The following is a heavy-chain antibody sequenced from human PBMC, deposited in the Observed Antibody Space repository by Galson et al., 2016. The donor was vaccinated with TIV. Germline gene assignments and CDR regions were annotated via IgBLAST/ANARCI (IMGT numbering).Heavy chain of an antibody. CDR3: ARDASGSYKDYYYYGMNV. D-gene: IGHD1-26*01. CDR1: GGTFSSYA. Sequence: SVKVSCKASGGTFSSYAVSWVRQAPGQGLEWVGGIIPIFGSSDYAQKFQGRVPITTDESTDDSTSTAYRELSSLRSEDTAVYYCARDASGSYKDYYYYGMNVWGQGTTVIVSS. CDR2: IIPIFGSS. V-gene: IGHV1-69*05. J-gene: IGHJ6*02.